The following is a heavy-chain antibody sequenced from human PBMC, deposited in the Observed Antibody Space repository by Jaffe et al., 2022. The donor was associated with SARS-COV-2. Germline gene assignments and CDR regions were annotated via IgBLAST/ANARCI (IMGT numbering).Heavy chain of an antibody. CDR3: ARYCGSTGCHLSYYYYMDV. CDR2: ISGSATRT. V-gene: IGHV3-23*04. J-gene: IGHJ6*03. Sequence: EVQLVESGGGLVQPGGSLRLSCAASGFTFSNYVMTWVRQAPGKGLEWVSAISGSATRTYYADSVKGRFTISRDNSRNTVFLQMNSLRAEDTAAYFCARYCGSTGCHLSYYYYMDVWGEGTTVTVSS. CDR1: GFTFSNYV. D-gene: IGHD2-2*01.